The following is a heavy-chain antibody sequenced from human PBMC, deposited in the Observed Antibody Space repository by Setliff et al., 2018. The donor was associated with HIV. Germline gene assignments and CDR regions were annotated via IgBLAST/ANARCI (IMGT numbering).Heavy chain of an antibody. J-gene: IGHJ4*02. CDR2: INSDGSST. V-gene: IGHV3-74*01. CDR1: GFTFSNFW. D-gene: IGHD3-3*01. CDR3: ARGGPDFWSGYIDY. Sequence: GGSLRLSCAASGFTFSNFWMHWVRQAPGKGLVWVSRINSDGSSTNYADSVKGRFTISRDNAKNTLYLQMNSLRAEDTAVYYCARGGPDFWSGYIDYWGQGTLVTVSS.